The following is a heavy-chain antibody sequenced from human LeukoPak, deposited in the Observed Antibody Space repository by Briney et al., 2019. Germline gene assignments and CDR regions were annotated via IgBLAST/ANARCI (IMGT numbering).Heavy chain of an antibody. D-gene: IGHD2-2*01. CDR3: ARVRYCSSTSCRGALDI. V-gene: IGHV3-15*01. J-gene: IGHJ3*02. CDR1: GFTLNNAW. CDR2: IKRETDGGTI. Sequence: GGSLRLSCAASGFTLNNAWMSWVRQAPGKGLEWLGRIKRETDGGTIDYAAPVKGRFTISRDDSRNTLYLQMDSLKIEDTAVYYCARVRYCSSTSCRGALDIWGQGTMVTVSS.